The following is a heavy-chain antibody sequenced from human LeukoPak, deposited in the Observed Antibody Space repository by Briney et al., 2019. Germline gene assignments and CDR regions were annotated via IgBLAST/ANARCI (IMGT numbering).Heavy chain of an antibody. J-gene: IGHJ4*02. D-gene: IGHD3-22*01. CDR3: ARGRAYYDSTGYYY. CDR1: GGSISSYY. V-gene: IGHV4-59*01. CDR2: IYYSGST. Sequence: SETLSLTCTVSGGSISSYYWSRIRQPPGKGLEWIGHIYYSGSTKYNPSLKSRVTISVDTSKNQFSLKLSSVTAADTAVYYCARGRAYYDSTGYYYWGQGTLVTVSS.